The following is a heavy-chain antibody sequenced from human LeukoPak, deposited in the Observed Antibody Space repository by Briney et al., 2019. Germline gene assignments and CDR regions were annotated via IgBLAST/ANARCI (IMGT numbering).Heavy chain of an antibody. CDR3: ARNNFYNVGNYQSGFDY. D-gene: IGHD2/OR15-2a*01. V-gene: IGHV3-30*02. J-gene: IGHJ4*02. CDR1: GFTFSSYA. CDR2: IRSDASRK. Sequence: GGSLRLSCAASGFTFSSYAMHWVRQAPGKGLEWVAFIRSDASRKLYADSVEGRFTISRDNSKNTLYLQMNSLRGDDMAVYSCARNNFYNVGNYQSGFDYWGQGTLVTVSS.